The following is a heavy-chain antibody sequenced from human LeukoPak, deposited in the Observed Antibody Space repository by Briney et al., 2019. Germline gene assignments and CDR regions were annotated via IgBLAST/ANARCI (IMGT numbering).Heavy chain of an antibody. Sequence: GGSLRLSCAASGFTFSSYAMSWVRQAPGKGLEWVSGISWNSGSIGYADSVKGRFTISRDNAKNSLYLQMNSLRAEDTALYYCAKALGATNPSDAFDIWGQGTMVTVSS. J-gene: IGHJ3*02. CDR1: GFTFSSYA. CDR2: ISWNSGSI. D-gene: IGHD1-26*01. V-gene: IGHV3-9*01. CDR3: AKALGATNPSDAFDI.